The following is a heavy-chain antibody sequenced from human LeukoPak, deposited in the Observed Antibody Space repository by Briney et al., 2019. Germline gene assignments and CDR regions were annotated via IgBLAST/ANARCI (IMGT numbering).Heavy chain of an antibody. Sequence: RASVKVSCKASGYTFTSYGISWVRQAPGQGLEWMGWISAYNGNTNYAQKLQGRVTMTTDTSTSTAYMELRSLRPDDTAVYYCARDHYYDSSGYYPGDFQHWGQGTLVTVSS. D-gene: IGHD3-22*01. CDR1: GYTFTSYG. CDR3: ARDHYYDSSGYYPGDFQH. V-gene: IGHV1-18*01. CDR2: ISAYNGNT. J-gene: IGHJ1*01.